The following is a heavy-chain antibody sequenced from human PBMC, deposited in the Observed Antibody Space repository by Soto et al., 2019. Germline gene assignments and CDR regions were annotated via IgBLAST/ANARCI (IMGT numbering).Heavy chain of an antibody. J-gene: IGHJ6*02. CDR2: ISAYNGNT. V-gene: IGHV1-18*01. Sequence: ASVKVSCKASGYTFTSYGISWVRQAPGQGLEWMGWISAYNGNTNYAQKLQGRVTMTTDTSTSTAYMELRSLRSDDTAVYYCAILSYDSSGYPYYYYYGMDVWGQGTTVTVSS. D-gene: IGHD3-22*01. CDR1: GYTFTSYG. CDR3: AILSYDSSGYPYYYYYGMDV.